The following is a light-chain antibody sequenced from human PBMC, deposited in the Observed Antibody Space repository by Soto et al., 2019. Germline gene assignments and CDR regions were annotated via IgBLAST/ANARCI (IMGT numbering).Light chain of an antibody. CDR1: QSVSSGY. J-gene: IGKJ5*01. CDR3: QQYGSSRRIT. Sequence: EIGLTQSPGTLSLYPGERATLSCRASQSVSSGYLAWYQQKPGQAPRLLIYGASSRATGIPDRFSGSGGGSGTDFTLTISRLEPEDCAVYFCQQYGSSRRITFGQGTRLEIQ. V-gene: IGKV3-20*01. CDR2: GAS.